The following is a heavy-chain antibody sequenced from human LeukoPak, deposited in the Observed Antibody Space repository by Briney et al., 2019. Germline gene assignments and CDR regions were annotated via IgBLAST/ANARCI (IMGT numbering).Heavy chain of an antibody. CDR2: ITSGGDYI. D-gene: IGHD3-9*01. CDR1: GFTFSSYS. V-gene: IGHV3-21*01. Sequence: AGGSLRLSCAASGFTFSSYSINWVRLAPRNGLEWVSSITSGGDYIYYADSVKGRFTTSRDNAKNSLSLQLNGLRVEDTAVYYCARGHYDVLAASYKWTPDYWGQGTLVTVSS. J-gene: IGHJ4*02. CDR3: ARGHYDVLAASYKWTPDY.